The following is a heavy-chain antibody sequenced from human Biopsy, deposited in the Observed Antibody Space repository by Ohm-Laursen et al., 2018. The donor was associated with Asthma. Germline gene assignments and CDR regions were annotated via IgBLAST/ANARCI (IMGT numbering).Heavy chain of an antibody. D-gene: IGHD1-20*01. CDR2: MNTNTGNP. Sequence: ASVKVSCKASGYTLTSYGMNWVRQAPGQGLEWMGWMNTNTGNPTYAQGFTGRFVFSLDTPVSTAYLQISSLKAEDTAVYYCARRYNWNGMDVWGQGTTVTVSS. J-gene: IGHJ6*02. CDR1: GYTLTSYG. CDR3: ARRYNWNGMDV. V-gene: IGHV7-4-1*02.